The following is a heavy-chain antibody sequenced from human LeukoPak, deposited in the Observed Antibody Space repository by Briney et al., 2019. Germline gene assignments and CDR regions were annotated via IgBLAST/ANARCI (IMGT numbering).Heavy chain of an antibody. CDR2: INHSGTT. CDR1: GGSFSGYY. Sequence: PSVTLSLTCAVNGGSFSGYYWSWIRQPPGKGLEWIGEINHSGTTNYNPSLKSRVTISVDTSKNQFSLKLSSVTAADTAVYFCARQRIGYCASTRCRSLDYWGQGTLVTVSS. CDR3: ARQRIGYCASTRCRSLDY. D-gene: IGHD2-2*01. J-gene: IGHJ4*02. V-gene: IGHV4-34*01.